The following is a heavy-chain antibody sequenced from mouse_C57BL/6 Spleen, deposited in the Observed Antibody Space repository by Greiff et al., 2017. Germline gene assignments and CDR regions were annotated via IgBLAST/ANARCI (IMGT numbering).Heavy chain of an antibody. CDR1: GYAFSSYW. Sequence: QVQLQQSGAELVKPGASVKISCKASGYAFSSYWMNWVKPRPGKGLEWIGQIYPGDGDTNYNGKFKGKATLTADKSSSTAYMQLSSLTSEDSAVYFCAREGSLDYWGQGTTLTVSS. D-gene: IGHD1-1*01. V-gene: IGHV1-80*01. CDR2: IYPGDGDT. J-gene: IGHJ2*01. CDR3: AREGSLDY.